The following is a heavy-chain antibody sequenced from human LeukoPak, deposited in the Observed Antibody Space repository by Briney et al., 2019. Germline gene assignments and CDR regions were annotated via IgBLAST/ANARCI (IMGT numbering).Heavy chain of an antibody. CDR1: GFTFSSYA. J-gene: IGHJ4*02. Sequence: PGGSLRLSCAASGFTFSSYAMHWVRQAPGKGLKWVAVISYDGSNKYYADSVKGRFTTSRDNSKNTLYLQMNRLRAEDTAVYYCARGGYYDSSGYYQHQNWGQGTLVTVSS. D-gene: IGHD3-22*01. CDR3: ARGGYYDSSGYYQHQN. CDR2: ISYDGSNK. V-gene: IGHV3-30-3*01.